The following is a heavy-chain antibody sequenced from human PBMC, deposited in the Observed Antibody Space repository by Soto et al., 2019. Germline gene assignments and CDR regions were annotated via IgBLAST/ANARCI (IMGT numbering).Heavy chain of an antibody. CDR2: IYHSGST. J-gene: IGHJ6*02. CDR1: GGSISSSNW. Sequence: SETLSLICAVSGGSISSSNWWSWVRQPPGKGLEWIGEIYHSGSTNYNPSLKSRVTISVDKSKNQFSLKLSSVTAADTAVYYCARDLWGMSIAARPDYYYYGMDVWGQGTTVTVSS. CDR3: ARDLWGMSIAARPDYYYYGMDV. D-gene: IGHD6-6*01. V-gene: IGHV4-4*02.